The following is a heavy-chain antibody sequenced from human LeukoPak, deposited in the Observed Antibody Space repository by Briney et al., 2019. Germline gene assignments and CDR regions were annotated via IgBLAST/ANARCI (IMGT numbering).Heavy chain of an antibody. CDR3: AKDFGILTDTDAFDI. CDR2: ISGSGGST. V-gene: IGHV3-23*01. CDR1: GFTFSSYA. J-gene: IGHJ3*02. Sequence: GGSLRLSCAASGFTFSSYAMSWVRQAPGKGLAWVSAISGSGGSTYYADSVKGRFTISRDNSKNTLYLQMNSLRAEDTAVYYCAKDFGILTDTDAFDIWGQGTMVTVSS. D-gene: IGHD3-9*01.